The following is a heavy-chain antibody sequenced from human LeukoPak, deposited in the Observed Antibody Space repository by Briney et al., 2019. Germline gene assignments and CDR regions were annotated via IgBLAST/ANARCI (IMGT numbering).Heavy chain of an antibody. V-gene: IGHV3-23*01. CDR2: ITASGGNT. J-gene: IGHJ4*02. Sequence: PGGSLRLSCAASGFTFDDHAMHWVRQAPGKGLEWVSAITASGGNTYYADSVKGRFTISRDNSKNTLYLQVNSLRAEDTAVYYCAKGNGYSYGRYYFDYWGQGTLVTVSS. D-gene: IGHD5-18*01. CDR3: AKGNGYSYGRYYFDY. CDR1: GFTFDDHA.